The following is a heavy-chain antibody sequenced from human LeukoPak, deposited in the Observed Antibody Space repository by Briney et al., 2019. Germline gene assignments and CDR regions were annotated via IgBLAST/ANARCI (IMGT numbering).Heavy chain of an antibody. CDR3: AGDIAAHRTLDY. V-gene: IGHV3-30*03. CDR1: GFTFSSYG. CDR2: ISYDGSNT. D-gene: IGHD6-13*01. J-gene: IGHJ4*01. Sequence: AGGSLRLSCAASGFTFSSYGMNWVRQAPGKGLEWVAVISYDGSNTYYADSVKGRFTISRDNSKNTLYLQINSLRAEDTAVYYCAGDIAAHRTLDYWGHGTLVTVSS.